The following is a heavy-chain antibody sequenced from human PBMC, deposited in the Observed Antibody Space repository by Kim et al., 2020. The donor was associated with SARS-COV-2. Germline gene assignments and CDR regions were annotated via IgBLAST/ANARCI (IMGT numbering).Heavy chain of an antibody. CDR3: ARDLGRGSWSYYYYGMDV. Sequence: GGSLRLSCAASGFTFSDYYMSWIRQAPGKGLEWVSYISSSSSYTNYADSVKGRFTISRDNAKNSLYLQMNSLRAEDTAVYYCARDLGRGSWSYYYYGMDVWGQGTTVTVSS. V-gene: IGHV3-11*05. CDR1: GFTFSDYY. J-gene: IGHJ6*02. D-gene: IGHD3-16*01. CDR2: ISSSSSYT.